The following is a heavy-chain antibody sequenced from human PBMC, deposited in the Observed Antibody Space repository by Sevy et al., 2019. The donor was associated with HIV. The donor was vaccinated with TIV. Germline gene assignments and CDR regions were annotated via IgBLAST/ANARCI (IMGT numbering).Heavy chain of an antibody. CDR2: ISSSSSTI. Sequence: GGSLRLSCAASGFTFSSYSMNWVRQAPGKGLEWVSYISSSSSTIYYADSLKGRFTISRDNSKNSLYLQMNSLRAEETAVYYCARDPRGVYADPYYYCGMDVWGQGTTVTVSS. V-gene: IGHV3-48*01. CDR3: ARDPRGVYADPYYYCGMDV. J-gene: IGHJ6*02. D-gene: IGHD3-10*01. CDR1: GFTFSSYS.